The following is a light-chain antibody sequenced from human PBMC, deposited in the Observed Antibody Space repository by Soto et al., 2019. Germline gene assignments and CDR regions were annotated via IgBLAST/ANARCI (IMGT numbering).Light chain of an antibody. Sequence: EIVLTQSTGTLSLSPGERATLSCRASQSLGNTYLAWYQRKPGQAPRLLIYDASSRATDIPDRFSGSGAGTDFTLTISRLEPEDSAVYYCQQYGTLITFGQGTRLEIK. J-gene: IGKJ5*01. CDR1: QSLGNTY. CDR3: QQYGTLIT. V-gene: IGKV3-20*01. CDR2: DAS.